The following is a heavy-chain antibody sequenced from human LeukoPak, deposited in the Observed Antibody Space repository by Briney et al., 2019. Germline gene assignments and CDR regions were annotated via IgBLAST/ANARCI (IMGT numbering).Heavy chain of an antibody. D-gene: IGHD3-16*01. CDR3: ASVYDYVQS. CDR1: GGSVNSGSYY. CDR2: IYYTGTT. V-gene: IGHV4-61*01. J-gene: IGHJ4*02. Sequence: PSETLSLTCTVSGGSVNSGSYYWSWIRQPPGKGLEWIGYIYYTGTTNCNPSLKSRVTISVDTSRNQFSLKMTSVTAADTAVYYCASVYDYVQSWGQGTLVTVSS.